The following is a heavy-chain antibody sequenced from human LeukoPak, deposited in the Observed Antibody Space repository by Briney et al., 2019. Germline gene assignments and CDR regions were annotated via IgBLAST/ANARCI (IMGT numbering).Heavy chain of an antibody. Sequence: TGGSLGLSRVASRFSISNYWMNWVRQAPGKGLEWVANIKQDGSEKYYVDSVKGRFTISRDNAKNSVYLQMNSLRPEDMALYYCAKDTGYDWGTHPFDYWGQGTLVTVSS. CDR3: AKDTGYDWGTHPFDY. CDR1: RFSISNYW. CDR2: IKQDGSEK. V-gene: IGHV3-7*03. J-gene: IGHJ4*02. D-gene: IGHD5-12*01.